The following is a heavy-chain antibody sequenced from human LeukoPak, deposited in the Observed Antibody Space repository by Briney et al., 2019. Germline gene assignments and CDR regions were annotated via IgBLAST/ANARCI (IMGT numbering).Heavy chain of an antibody. CDR3: ARRGYSYGYEYYFDY. CDR2: IYYSGST. Sequence: PSETLSLTCTVSGGSISSYYWSWIRQPPGKGLEWIGYIYYSGSTNYNPSLKSRVTISVDTSENQFSLKLSSVTAADTAVYYCARRGYSYGYEYYFDYWGQGTLVTVSS. D-gene: IGHD5-18*01. V-gene: IGHV4-59*01. CDR1: GGSISSYY. J-gene: IGHJ4*02.